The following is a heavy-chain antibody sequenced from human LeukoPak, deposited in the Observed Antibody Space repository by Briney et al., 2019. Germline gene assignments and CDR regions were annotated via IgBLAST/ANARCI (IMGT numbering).Heavy chain of an antibody. V-gene: IGHV3-21*04. CDR2: ISSSSSYI. Sequence: RTGGSLRLSCAASGFTFSSYSMNWVRQAPGKGLEWVSSISSSSSYIYYADSVKGRFTISRDNYKHTLYLQMNTLSGEDTDVYYCAKASGYSGYDRAPYYFDYWGQGTLVTVSS. CDR3: AKASGYSGYDRAPYYFDY. J-gene: IGHJ4*02. CDR1: GFTFSSYS. D-gene: IGHD5-12*01.